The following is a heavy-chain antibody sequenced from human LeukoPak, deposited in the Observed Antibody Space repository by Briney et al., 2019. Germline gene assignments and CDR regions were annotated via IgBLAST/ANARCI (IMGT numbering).Heavy chain of an antibody. CDR3: AKDMGRWPAGNWFDP. D-gene: IGHD4-23*01. CDR1: GFTFDDYA. Sequence: GGSLRLSCAASGFTFDDYAMHWVRQAPGKGLEWVSGISWNSGSIGYADSVKGRFTISRDNAKNSLYLQMNSLRAEDTALYYCAKDMGRWPAGNWFDPWGQGTLVTVSS. J-gene: IGHJ5*02. CDR2: ISWNSGSI. V-gene: IGHV3-9*01.